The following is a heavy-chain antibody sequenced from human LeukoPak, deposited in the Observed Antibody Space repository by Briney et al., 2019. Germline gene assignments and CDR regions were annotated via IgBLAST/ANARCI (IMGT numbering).Heavy chain of an antibody. CDR2: ISSGSTYT. Sequence: PGGSLRLSCAASGFTFTDYYVNWIRQAPGKGLEWISYISSGSTYTNYADSVKGRFTISRDNAENSLYLQMNSLRAEDTAVYYCARGGVYSNGWSDYWGRGTLVTVSS. D-gene: IGHD6-19*01. CDR1: GFTFTDYY. CDR3: ARGGVYSNGWSDY. J-gene: IGHJ4*02. V-gene: IGHV3-11*06.